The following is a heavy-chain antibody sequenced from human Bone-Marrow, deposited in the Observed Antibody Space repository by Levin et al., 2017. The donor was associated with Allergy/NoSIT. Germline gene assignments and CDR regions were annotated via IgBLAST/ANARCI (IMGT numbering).Heavy chain of an antibody. V-gene: IGHV4-4*02. D-gene: IGHD4-17*01. Sequence: SETLSLTCGVSGASISTTNWWTWVRQPPGRGLEWIGEIHHTGITNYNPSLKSRVTFLVDKSKNQFSLKLTSLTAADTAVYYCARVGQTVNIDFWGQGTLVTVSS. CDR2: IHHTGIT. CDR3: ARVGQTVNIDF. J-gene: IGHJ4*02. CDR1: GASISTTNW.